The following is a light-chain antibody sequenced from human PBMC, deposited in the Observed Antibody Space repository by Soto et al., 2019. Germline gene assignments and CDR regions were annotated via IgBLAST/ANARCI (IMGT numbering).Light chain of an antibody. CDR3: QSCDSSLSGSGV. CDR2: GNR. J-gene: IGLJ1*01. V-gene: IGLV1-40*01. Sequence: QLVLTQPPSVSGAPGQRATISCTGTSSNIGAGYDVHWYQQFPGTAPKLLIYGNRNRPSGVPDRFSGSKSGTSASLAITGLQAEDEATYYCQSCDSSLSGSGVFGTGTKLTVL. CDR1: SSNIGAGYD.